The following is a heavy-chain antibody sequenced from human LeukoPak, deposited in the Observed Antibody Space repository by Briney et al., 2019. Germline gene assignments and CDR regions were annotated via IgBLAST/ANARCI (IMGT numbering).Heavy chain of an antibody. CDR1: GFTFSSYA. D-gene: IGHD3-3*01. Sequence: GGSLRLSCAASGFTFSSYAMHWVRQAPGKGLEWVAVISYDGSNKYYADSVKGRFTISRDNSKNTLYLQMNSLRAEDTAVYYCAREAEGFSIFDYWGQGTLVTVSS. CDR2: ISYDGSNK. V-gene: IGHV3-30*04. J-gene: IGHJ4*02. CDR3: AREAEGFSIFDY.